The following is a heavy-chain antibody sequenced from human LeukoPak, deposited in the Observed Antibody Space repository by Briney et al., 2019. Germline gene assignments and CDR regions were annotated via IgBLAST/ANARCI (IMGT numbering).Heavy chain of an antibody. CDR1: GFTFSSYS. CDR3: ARDRITIFGGDHDY. V-gene: IGHV3-21*01. CDR2: ISSSSSYI. Sequence: GGSLRLSCAASGFTFSSYSMNWVRQAPGKGLEWVSSISSSSSYIYYADPVKGRFTISRDNAKNSLYLQMNSLRAEDTAVYYCARDRITIFGGDHDYWGQGTLVTVSS. D-gene: IGHD3-3*01. J-gene: IGHJ4*02.